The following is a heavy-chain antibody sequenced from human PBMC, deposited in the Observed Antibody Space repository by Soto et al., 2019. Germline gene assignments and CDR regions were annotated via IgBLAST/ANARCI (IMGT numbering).Heavy chain of an antibody. D-gene: IGHD5-12*01. V-gene: IGHV3-7*01. CDR2: IKQDGSEK. J-gene: IGHJ4*02. CDR3: AREFRSKSGYEWPFFSYLDY. Sequence: PGGSLRLSCAASGFTFSSYWMSWVRQAPGKGLEWVANIKQDGSEKYYVDSVKGRFTISRDNAKNSLYLQMNSLRAEDTAVYYCAREFRSKSGYEWPFFSYLDYWGQGTLVTVSS. CDR1: GFTFSSYW.